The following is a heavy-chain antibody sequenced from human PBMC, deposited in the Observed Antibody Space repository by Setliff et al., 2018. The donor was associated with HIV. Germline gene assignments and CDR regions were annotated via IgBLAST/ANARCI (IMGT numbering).Heavy chain of an antibody. CDR1: GGSISSGGYS. CDR3: ARSTYYYGSGKGSGWFDP. V-gene: IGHV4-30-2*01. Sequence: ASETLSLTCAVSGGSISSGGYSWSWIRQPPGKGLEWIGYIYHSGSTYYNPSLKSRVTTSIDRSKNQFSLKLSSVTAADTAVYYCARSTYYYGSGKGSGWFDPWGQGTLVTVSS. CDR2: IYHSGST. J-gene: IGHJ5*02. D-gene: IGHD3-10*01.